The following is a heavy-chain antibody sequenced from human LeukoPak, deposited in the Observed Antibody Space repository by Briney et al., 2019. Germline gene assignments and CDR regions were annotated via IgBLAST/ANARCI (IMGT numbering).Heavy chain of an antibody. Sequence: GGSLRLSCAASGFTFSSYAMHWVRQAPGKGLEWVAVISYDGSNKYYADSVKGRFTISRDNSKNTLYLQMNSLRAEDTAVYYCAKDQQLEPFDYWGQGTLVTVSS. J-gene: IGHJ4*02. D-gene: IGHD1-1*01. CDR3: AKDQQLEPFDY. V-gene: IGHV3-30-3*01. CDR1: GFTFSSYA. CDR2: ISYDGSNK.